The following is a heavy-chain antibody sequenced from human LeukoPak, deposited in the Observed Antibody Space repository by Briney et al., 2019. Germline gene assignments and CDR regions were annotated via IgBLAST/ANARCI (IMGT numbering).Heavy chain of an antibody. J-gene: IGHJ1*01. CDR2: ISNDGTNE. V-gene: IGHV3-30-3*01. Sequence: GGSLRLSCAASRFTFSTYAMHWVRQAPGKGLEWVVGISNDGTNEDHADSVKGRFTISRDNSKNTLYLQMNSLRAEDTAIYYCARDRIAVAGMGAFQHWGQGTLVTVSS. CDR1: RFTFSTYA. CDR3: ARDRIAVAGMGAFQH. D-gene: IGHD6-19*01.